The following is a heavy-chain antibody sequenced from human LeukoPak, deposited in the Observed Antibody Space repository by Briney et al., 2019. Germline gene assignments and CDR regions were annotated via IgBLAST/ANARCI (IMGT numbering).Heavy chain of an antibody. J-gene: IGHJ4*02. Sequence: GGSLRLSCAASGFTFSSYAMSWVRQAPGKGLEWVSAISGSGGSTYYADSVKGRFTISRDNSKNTLYLQMNSLRAEDTAVYYCARIHYYGSGTQWGQGTLVTVSS. D-gene: IGHD3-10*01. CDR2: ISGSGGST. V-gene: IGHV3-23*01. CDR1: GFTFSSYA. CDR3: ARIHYYGSGTQ.